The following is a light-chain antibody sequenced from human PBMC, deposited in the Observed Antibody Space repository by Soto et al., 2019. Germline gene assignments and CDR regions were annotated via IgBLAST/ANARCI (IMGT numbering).Light chain of an antibody. J-gene: IGLJ2*01. Sequence: SVLTQPASVSGSPGQSITISCTGTSSDVGGYNYVSWYQQHPGKAPKLMIYEVNDRPSGVSNRFSGSKSGNTASLTISGLQAEDEADYYCSSYTSSSTPVLFGGGTKLTVL. V-gene: IGLV2-14*01. CDR2: EVN. CDR1: SSDVGGYNY. CDR3: SSYTSSSTPVL.